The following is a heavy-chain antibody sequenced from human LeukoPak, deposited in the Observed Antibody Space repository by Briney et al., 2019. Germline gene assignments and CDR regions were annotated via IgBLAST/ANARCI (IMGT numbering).Heavy chain of an antibody. CDR2: TYYRSKWSN. V-gene: IGHV6-1*01. CDR3: ARSRNYAMDV. Sequence: SQTLSLTCVISGDSVSANSVGWHWIRQSPSRGLEWLGKTYYRSKWSNHYAVSVKSRITINPDTSKNQFSLQLNSVTPDDTAVYYCARSRNYAMDVWGQGTTVTVSS. CDR1: GDSVSANSVG. J-gene: IGHJ6*02.